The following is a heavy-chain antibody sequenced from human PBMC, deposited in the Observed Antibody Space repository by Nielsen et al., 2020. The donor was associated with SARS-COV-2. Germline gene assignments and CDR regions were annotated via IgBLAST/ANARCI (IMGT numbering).Heavy chain of an antibody. CDR1: GFTFSSYW. J-gene: IGHJ4*02. CDR2: INSDGSST. CDR3: ARDAYDFPPNSFDY. D-gene: IGHD3-3*01. Sequence: GESLKISCAASGFTFSSYWMHWVRQAPGKGLVWVSRINSDGSSTSYADSVKGRFTISRDNAKNTLYLQMNSLRAEDTAVYYCARDAYDFPPNSFDYWGQGTLVTFSS. V-gene: IGHV3-74*01.